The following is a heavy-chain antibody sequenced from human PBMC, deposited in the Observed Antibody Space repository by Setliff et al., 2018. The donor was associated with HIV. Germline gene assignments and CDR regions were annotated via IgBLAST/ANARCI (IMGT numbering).Heavy chain of an antibody. CDR3: VRDPIEGYPDYFDY. CDR1: GFTFSSAW. Sequence: GGSLRLSCAASGFTFSSAWMGWVRQAPGKGLEWVAVMSTGGDIKIYADSVKGRFTISRDNSKNTLFLQMNSLRPEDTATYYCVRDPIEGYPDYFDYWGQGTLVTVSS. D-gene: IGHD1-26*01. V-gene: IGHV3-30*03. CDR2: MSTGGDIK. J-gene: IGHJ4*02.